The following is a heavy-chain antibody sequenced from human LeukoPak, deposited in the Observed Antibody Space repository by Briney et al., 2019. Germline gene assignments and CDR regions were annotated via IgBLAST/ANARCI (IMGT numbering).Heavy chain of an antibody. CDR2: IYHSGST. Sequence: SETLSLTCTVSGYSISSGYYWGWIRQPPGKGLEWIGSIYHSGSTYYNPSLKSRVTISVHTSKNQFSLKLSSVTAADTAVYYCARGRLLAAAGSLDYWGQGTLVTVSS. V-gene: IGHV4-38-2*02. D-gene: IGHD6-13*01. J-gene: IGHJ4*02. CDR3: ARGRLLAAAGSLDY. CDR1: GYSISSGYY.